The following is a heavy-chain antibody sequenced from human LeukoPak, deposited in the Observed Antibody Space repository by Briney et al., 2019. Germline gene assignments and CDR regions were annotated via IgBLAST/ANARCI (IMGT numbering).Heavy chain of an antibody. CDR1: GGSISSSSYY. J-gene: IGHJ2*01. Sequence: SETLSLTCTVSGGSISSSSYYWGWSRQPPGKGLEWSGSIYYGGTTYNNPSLKSRVTISVDTSKNQFSLKLSSVTAADTAVYYCARTSTTSHYWYFDLWGRGTLVTVSS. D-gene: IGHD2-2*01. V-gene: IGHV4-39*07. CDR3: ARTSTTSHYWYFDL. CDR2: IYYGGTT.